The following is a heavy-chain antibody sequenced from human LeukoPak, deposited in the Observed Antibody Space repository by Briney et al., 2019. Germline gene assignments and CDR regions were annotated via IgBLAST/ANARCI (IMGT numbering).Heavy chain of an antibody. J-gene: IGHJ4*02. Sequence: GGSLRLSCAASGFTFSNYGMSWVRQAPGKGLEWVSTVSGSGGSTYYADSVKGRFTISRDNSKNTLYLQMNSLRAEDTAVYYCAKNFNYYDSSGYFDCWGQGTLVTVSS. D-gene: IGHD3-22*01. CDR3: AKNFNYYDSSGYFDC. CDR1: GFTFSNYG. V-gene: IGHV3-23*01. CDR2: VSGSGGST.